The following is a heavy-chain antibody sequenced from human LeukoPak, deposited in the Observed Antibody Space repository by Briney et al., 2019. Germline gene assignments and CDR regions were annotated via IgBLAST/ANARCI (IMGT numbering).Heavy chain of an antibody. CDR2: IYPGDSDT. CDR1: GYSFATYW. Sequence: GESLKISCEGSGYSFATYWIGWVRQMPGKGLEWVGIIYPGDSDTTYSPSFQGQVTISADKSISTAYLQWSSLKASDTAIYYCARIAIAARPGWFDPWGQGTLVTVSS. V-gene: IGHV5-51*01. D-gene: IGHD6-6*01. CDR3: ARIAIAARPGWFDP. J-gene: IGHJ5*02.